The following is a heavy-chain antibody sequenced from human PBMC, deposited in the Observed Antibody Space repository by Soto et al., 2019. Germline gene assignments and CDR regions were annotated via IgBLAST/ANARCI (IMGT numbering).Heavy chain of an antibody. J-gene: IGHJ5*02. Sequence: SETLSLTCTVSGGSISSGDYYWSWIRQPPGKGLEWIGYIYYSGTTNYNPSLKSRVTISVDTSKNQFSLKLSSVTAADTAVYYCARRDGSGSYYNWFDPWGQGTLVTVSS. CDR3: ARRDGSGSYYNWFDP. CDR1: GGSISSGDYY. D-gene: IGHD3-10*01. CDR2: IYYSGTT. V-gene: IGHV4-30-4*01.